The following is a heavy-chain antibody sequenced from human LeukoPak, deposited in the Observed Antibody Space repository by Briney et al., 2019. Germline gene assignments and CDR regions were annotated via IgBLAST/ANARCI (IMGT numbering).Heavy chain of an antibody. Sequence: SETLSLTCTVSGGSISSYYWSWIRQPPGKGLEWIGYIYYSGSTNYNPSLKSRVTISVDTSKNQFSLKLSSVTAADTAVYYCARTPWQSNAFDIWGQGTMVTVSS. D-gene: IGHD2-15*01. J-gene: IGHJ3*02. CDR2: IYYSGST. CDR1: GGSISSYY. V-gene: IGHV4-59*01. CDR3: ARTPWQSNAFDI.